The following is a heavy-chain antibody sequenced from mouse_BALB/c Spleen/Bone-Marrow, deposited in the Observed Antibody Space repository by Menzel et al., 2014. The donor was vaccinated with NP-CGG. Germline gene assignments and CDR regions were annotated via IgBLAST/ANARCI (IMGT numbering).Heavy chain of an antibody. CDR3: ARVLRPHYYAMDY. Sequence: EVQGVESGGGLVKPGGSLKLSRAASGFTFSDYYMYWVRQTPEKRLEWVATISDGGSYTYYPDSVKGRFTISRDNAKNNLYLQMSSLKSEDTAMYYCARVLRPHYYAMDYWGQGTSVTVSS. J-gene: IGHJ4*01. V-gene: IGHV5-4*02. CDR2: ISDGGSYT. D-gene: IGHD1-2*01. CDR1: GFTFSDYY.